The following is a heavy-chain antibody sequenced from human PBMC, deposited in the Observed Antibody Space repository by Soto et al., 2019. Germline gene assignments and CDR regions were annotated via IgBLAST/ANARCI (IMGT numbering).Heavy chain of an antibody. CDR3: AHRVLRLVFGFVTTTAFFFDF. V-gene: IGHV2-5*02. CDR2: IYWVDGK. J-gene: IGHJ4*02. Sequence: QITLNVSGPTVVRPTETLTLTCRFSGFSLTTSGVGVGWIRQAPGKAPEWLALIYWVDGKRYRASLKSRLTITKDTSKNQVVRTVSDVDPTDSATYYCAHRVLRLVFGFVTTTAFFFDFWGQGPPVAVSS. CDR1: GFSLTTSGVG. D-gene: IGHD3-3*01.